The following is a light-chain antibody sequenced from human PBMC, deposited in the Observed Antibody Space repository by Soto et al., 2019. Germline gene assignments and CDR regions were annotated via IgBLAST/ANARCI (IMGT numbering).Light chain of an antibody. Sequence: DIQMTQSPPSLSVSVGDRVTITCQSSQDISNYVHWFQQKPGKAPQLLIFDVSNLQTGVPSRFSGGGSGTDFALTISSLEPEDIATYYCQQYDSLPLTLGQGTRLEIK. J-gene: IGKJ5*01. CDR2: DVS. CDR1: QDISNY. V-gene: IGKV1-33*01. CDR3: QQYDSLPLT.